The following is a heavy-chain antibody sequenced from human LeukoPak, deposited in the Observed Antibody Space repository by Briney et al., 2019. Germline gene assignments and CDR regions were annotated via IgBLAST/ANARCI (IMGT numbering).Heavy chain of an antibody. V-gene: IGHV4-39*07. CDR2: IYYSGST. CDR1: VGSISSSSYY. CDR3: ARVGQYSSSWYNRDAFDI. J-gene: IGHJ3*02. D-gene: IGHD6-13*01. Sequence: SETLSLTCTVSVGSISSSSYYWGWIRQPPGKGLEWIATIYYSGSTYYNPSLKSRVTISVDTSKNQFSLKLSSVTAADTAVYYCARVGQYSSSWYNRDAFDIWGQGTMVTVSS.